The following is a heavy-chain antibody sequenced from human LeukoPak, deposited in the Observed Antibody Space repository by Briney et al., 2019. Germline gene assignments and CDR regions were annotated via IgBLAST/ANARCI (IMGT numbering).Heavy chain of an antibody. CDR2: ISSTGGTA. J-gene: IGHJ3*02. V-gene: IGHV3-23*01. Sequence: GSLRLSCAASGFTFSSFGMSWVRQAPGKGLEWVSAISSTGGTAYYADSVKGRFTISRDNSKNTLYLQMNSLRAEDTAVYYCAGVRIAARPPDAFDIWGQGTMVTVSS. CDR3: AGVRIAARPPDAFDI. CDR1: GFTFSSFG. D-gene: IGHD6-6*01.